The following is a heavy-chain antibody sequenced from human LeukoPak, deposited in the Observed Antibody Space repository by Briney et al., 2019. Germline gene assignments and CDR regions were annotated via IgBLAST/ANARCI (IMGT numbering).Heavy chain of an antibody. J-gene: IGHJ4*02. CDR1: GITLSNYG. V-gene: IGHV3-23*01. D-gene: IGHD3-22*01. Sequence: GGSLRLSCAVSGITLSNYGMTWVRQAPGKGLEWVAGISDSGGSTNYADSVKGRFTISRDNPKNTLYLQMNSLRAEDTAVYFCAKRGVVIRVILVGFHKEAYYFDSWGRGALVTVSS. CDR3: AKRGVVIRVILVGFHKEAYYFDS. CDR2: ISDSGGST.